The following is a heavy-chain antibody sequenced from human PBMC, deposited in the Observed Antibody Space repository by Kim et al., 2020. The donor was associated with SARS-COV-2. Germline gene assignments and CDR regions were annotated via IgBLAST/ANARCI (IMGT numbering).Heavy chain of an antibody. CDR2: T. J-gene: IGHJ4*02. CDR3: VRLVVAAPFDF. D-gene: IGHD2-15*01. V-gene: IGHV3-74*01. Sequence: TSYGDSVKGRFTIPRDNAKNTLYLQMNSLRAEDTAVYYCVRLVVAAPFDFWGQGTLVTVSS.